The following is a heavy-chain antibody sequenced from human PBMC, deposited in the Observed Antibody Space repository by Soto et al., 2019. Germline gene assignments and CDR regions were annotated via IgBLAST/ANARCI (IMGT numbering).Heavy chain of an antibody. CDR1: AGSVSNGIYD. D-gene: IGHD2-8*01. Sequence: PSETLSVICSFHAGSVSNGIYDRSWVRKPPGKGLEWLGNVHFSGTTIYNPSLMGRVTMSVDMSKNHVFLELTSVTAADTAIYYCARYCNNFDCHHLYYFDSWGQGTKVTGSS. CDR3: ARYCNNFDCHHLYYFDS. CDR2: VHFSGTT. V-gene: IGHV4-61*03. J-gene: IGHJ4*02.